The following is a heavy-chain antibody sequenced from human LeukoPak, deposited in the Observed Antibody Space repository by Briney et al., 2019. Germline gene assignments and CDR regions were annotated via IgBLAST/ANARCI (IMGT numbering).Heavy chain of an antibody. J-gene: IGHJ6*02. CDR2: INPNSGCT. V-gene: IGHV1-2*02. Sequence: ASVKVSCKASGYTFTGYYMHWVRQPPGQGVEWMGLINPNSGCTNYAQKFQGRVTMTRDTSISTAYMALRSLRSDATAVYYCATSAGTANYYYSRLDVWGQGTTVTVSS. CDR1: GYTFTGYY. D-gene: IGHD5-18*01. CDR3: ATSAGTANYYYSRLDV.